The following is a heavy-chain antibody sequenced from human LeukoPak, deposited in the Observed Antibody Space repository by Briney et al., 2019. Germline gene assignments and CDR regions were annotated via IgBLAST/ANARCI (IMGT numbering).Heavy chain of an antibody. Sequence: GGSLRLSCAASGFTFSSCAMSWVRQAPGKGLEWVSAISGSGGSTYYADSVKGRFTISRDNSKNTLYLQMNSLGAEDTAVYYCAKDPTDFDSSGQTYFDYWGQGTLVTVSS. CDR3: AKDPTDFDSSGQTYFDY. J-gene: IGHJ4*02. CDR1: GFTFSSCA. D-gene: IGHD3-22*01. CDR2: ISGSGGST. V-gene: IGHV3-23*01.